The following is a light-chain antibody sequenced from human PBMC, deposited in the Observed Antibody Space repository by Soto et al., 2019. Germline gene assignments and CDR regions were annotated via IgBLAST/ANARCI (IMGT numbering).Light chain of an antibody. CDR1: QSVSSSY. CDR3: QQYGSSPLT. V-gene: IGKV3-20*01. CDR2: GAS. J-gene: IGKJ4*01. Sequence: EIVLTQSPGTLSLSPGERATLSCRASQSVSSSYLSWYQQKPGQAPRLLIYGASSRATGIPDRFSGSASGIYFTLTSSRLEPEDFAVYFCQQYGSSPLTCGGGTKVVIK.